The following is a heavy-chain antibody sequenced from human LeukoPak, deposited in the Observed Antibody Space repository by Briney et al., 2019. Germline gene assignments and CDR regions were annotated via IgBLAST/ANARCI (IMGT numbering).Heavy chain of an antibody. CDR2: IRSSSET. CDR3: ARDAGNSGYGCDL. J-gene: IGHJ5*02. D-gene: IGHD5-12*01. CDR1: GFPFSTYS. V-gene: IGHV3-48*01. Sequence: GRPLRLSCAASGFPFSTYSMNWVRQAPGKGLEWVSHIRSSSETFYADSVKGRFTISRDNARNSLYLQMNNLRGEDTAIYYCARDAGNSGYGCDLWGQGTLVTVSS.